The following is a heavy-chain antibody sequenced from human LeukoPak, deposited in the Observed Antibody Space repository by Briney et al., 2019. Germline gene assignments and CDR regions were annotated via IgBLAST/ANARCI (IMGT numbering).Heavy chain of an antibody. CDR1: GFTFSTYS. V-gene: IGHV3-48*02. Sequence: GGSLRLSCAASGFTFSTYSMNWVRQAPGKGLEWVSYICSGSSTIHYADSVKGRFTISRDNAKKSLYLQMNSLRDEDTAVYYCARDYGYSSSFDYWGQGTLVTVSS. CDR3: ARDYGYSSSFDY. CDR2: ICSGSSTI. J-gene: IGHJ4*02. D-gene: IGHD6-13*01.